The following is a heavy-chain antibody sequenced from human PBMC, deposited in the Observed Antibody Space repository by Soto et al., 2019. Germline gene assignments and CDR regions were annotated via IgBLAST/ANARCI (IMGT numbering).Heavy chain of an antibody. CDR3: ARPPSLYNHSSGSLFAF. CDR1: GFTLRVYC. D-gene: IGHD3-22*01. V-gene: IGHV3-48*02. J-gene: IGHJ4*02. Sequence: PSGSMKLSCAGSGFTLRVYCMNWVRKAPGKGLEWLAYISSRGTTIYYADSVKGRFTISRDNAANSLYLQMNSLRDEDTAVYYCARPPSLYNHSSGSLFAFGGQGTLVPVSS. CDR2: ISSRGTTI.